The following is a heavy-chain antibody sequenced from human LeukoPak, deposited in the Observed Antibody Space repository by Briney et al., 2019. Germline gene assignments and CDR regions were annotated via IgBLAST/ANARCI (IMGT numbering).Heavy chain of an antibody. CDR1: GGSISSYY. D-gene: IGHD3-3*01. J-gene: IGHJ5*02. Sequence: SETLSLTCTVSGGSISSYYWSWIRQPPGKGLEWIGYIYYSGSTNYNPSLKSRVTISVDTSKNQFSLNLNSVTAADTAVYHCARSRQIFGVAENWFDPWGQGTLVTVSS. CDR3: ARSRQIFGVAENWFDP. V-gene: IGHV4-59*12. CDR2: IYYSGST.